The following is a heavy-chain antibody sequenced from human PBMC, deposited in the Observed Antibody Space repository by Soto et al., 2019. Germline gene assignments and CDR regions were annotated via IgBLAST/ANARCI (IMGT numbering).Heavy chain of an antibody. CDR2: IIPIFGTA. D-gene: IGHD3-10*01. J-gene: IGHJ6*02. Sequence: QVQLVQSGAEVKKPGSSVKVSCKASGGTFSSYAISWVRQAPGQGLEWMGGIIPIFGTANYAQKFQGRVTITADESTSTAYMELSSLRSEDTAVYYCARVPYRSAGTTYYYYYGMDVWGQGTTVTVSS. CDR3: ARVPYRSAGTTYYYYYGMDV. V-gene: IGHV1-69*12. CDR1: GGTFSSYA.